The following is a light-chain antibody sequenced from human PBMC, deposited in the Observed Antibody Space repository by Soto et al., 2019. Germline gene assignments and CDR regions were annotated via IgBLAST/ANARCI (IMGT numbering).Light chain of an antibody. J-gene: IGKJ2*01. CDR3: QQYGSSRRT. Sequence: EIVLTQSPGTLSLSPGERATLSCRASQSVRSNHLAWYQQKPGQAPRLLIYDASSRATGIPDRFSGSGSGTDFTLTISRLEPEDFALYYCQQYGSSRRTFGRGTKLEI. CDR1: QSVRSNH. CDR2: DAS. V-gene: IGKV3-20*01.